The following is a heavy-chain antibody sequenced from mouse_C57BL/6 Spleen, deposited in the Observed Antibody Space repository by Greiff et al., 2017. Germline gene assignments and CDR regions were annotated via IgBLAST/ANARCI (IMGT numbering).Heavy chain of an antibody. CDR2: IYPGSGST. J-gene: IGHJ1*03. CDR1: GYTFTSYW. V-gene: IGHV1-55*01. Sequence: VQLQQPGAELVKPGASVKMSCKASGYTFTSYWITWVKQRPGQGLEWIGDIYPGSGSTNYNEKFKSKATLTVDTSSSTAYMQLSSLTSEDSAVYYGARQIYGNLRDFDVWGTGTTVTVSS. CDR3: ARQIYGNLRDFDV. D-gene: IGHD2-1*01.